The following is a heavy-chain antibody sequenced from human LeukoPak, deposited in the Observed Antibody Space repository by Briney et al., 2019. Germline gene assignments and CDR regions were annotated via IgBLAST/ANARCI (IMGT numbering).Heavy chain of an antibody. J-gene: IGHJ4*02. CDR2: IWYDGSNK. V-gene: IGHV3-33*01. Sequence: PGGSLRLSCAASGFTFSSYGMHWVRQAPGKGLEWVAVIWYDGSNKYYADSVKGRSTISRDNSKNTLYLQMNSLRDEDTAVYYCARAKRAVADYWGQGTLVTVSS. CDR3: ARAKRAVADY. D-gene: IGHD6-19*01. CDR1: GFTFSSYG.